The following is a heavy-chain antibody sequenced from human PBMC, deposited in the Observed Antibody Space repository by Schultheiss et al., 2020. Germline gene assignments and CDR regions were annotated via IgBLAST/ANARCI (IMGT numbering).Heavy chain of an antibody. D-gene: IGHD3-22*01. J-gene: IGHJ6*02. CDR3: ARDRRSGYSRYYYYGMDV. V-gene: IGHV4-38-2*02. Sequence: SETLSLTCAVSGYSISSGYYWGWIRQPPGKGLEWIGSIYTSGSTNYNPSLKSRVTISVDTSKNQFSLKLSSVTAADTAVYYCARDRRSGYSRYYYYGMDVWGQGTTVTVSS. CDR2: IYTSGST. CDR1: GYSISSGYY.